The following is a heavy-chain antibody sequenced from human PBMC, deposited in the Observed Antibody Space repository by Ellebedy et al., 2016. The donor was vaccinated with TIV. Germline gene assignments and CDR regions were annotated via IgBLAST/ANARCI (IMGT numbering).Heavy chain of an antibody. J-gene: IGHJ4*02. CDR3: ARDQWLGRAYYFDS. Sequence: GGSLRLSCETSGFTFSNYWMTWVGQAPGKGLEWVANIKQEGSEKYYVDSVKGRFSISRDNAKSSLYLQMNSLTDEDTAVYYCARDQWLGRAYYFDSWGQGTLVTVSS. V-gene: IGHV3-7*01. CDR2: IKQEGSEK. CDR1: GFTFSNYW. D-gene: IGHD6-19*01.